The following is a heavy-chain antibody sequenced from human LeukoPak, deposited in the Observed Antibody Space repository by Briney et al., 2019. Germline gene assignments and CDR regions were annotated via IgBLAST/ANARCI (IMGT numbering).Heavy chain of an antibody. CDR3: ARVVPSYYDGSGYYFDY. V-gene: IGHV4-31*03. CDR1: GGSIGSGKYY. Sequence: SETLSLTCTVSGGSIGSGKYYWSWIRQHPGQGLEWIGYIYHSGSAYYNPPLKSRLTMSVDPSKNQFSLKLSSVTAADTAVYYCARVVPSYYDGSGYYFDYWGQGARVTVSS. D-gene: IGHD3-22*01. J-gene: IGHJ4*02. CDR2: IYHSGSA.